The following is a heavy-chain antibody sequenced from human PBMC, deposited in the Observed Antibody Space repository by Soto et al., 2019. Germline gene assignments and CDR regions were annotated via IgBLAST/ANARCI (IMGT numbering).Heavy chain of an antibody. V-gene: IGHV4-59*08. D-gene: IGHD4-17*01. CDR2: IYYSGST. Sequence: SETLSLTCTVSGGSISSYYWSWLRQPPGKGLEWIGYIYYSGSTNYNPSLKSRVTISVDTSKNQFSLKLSSVTAADTAVYYCARHPPLTYGDLTSYYYYYLDVWGKGTTVTVSS. CDR3: ARHPPLTYGDLTSYYYYYLDV. J-gene: IGHJ6*03. CDR1: GGSISSYY.